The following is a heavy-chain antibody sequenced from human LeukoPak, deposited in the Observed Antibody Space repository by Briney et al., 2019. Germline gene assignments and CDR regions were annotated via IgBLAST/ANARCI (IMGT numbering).Heavy chain of an antibody. Sequence: PSETLPLTCTYSGGSISSYYWSWILHPPGKGLEWIGRIYTSGSTNYNPSLKSRVTMSVDTSKNQSSLKLSSVTAADTAVYYCAREGTGFDYWGQGTLVTVSS. CDR1: GGSISSYY. D-gene: IGHD1-14*01. CDR2: IYTSGST. CDR3: AREGTGFDY. J-gene: IGHJ4*02. V-gene: IGHV4-4*07.